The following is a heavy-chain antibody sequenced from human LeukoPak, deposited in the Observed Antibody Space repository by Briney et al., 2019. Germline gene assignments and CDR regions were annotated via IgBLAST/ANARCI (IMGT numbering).Heavy chain of an antibody. D-gene: IGHD5/OR15-5a*01. Sequence: GGSMRLSCAASGFTFSSYWMSWVRQAPGKGLEWVANIKQDGSEKYYVDSVKGRFTISRDNAKNSLYLQMNSLRAEDTAVYYCARGLGSKGMGCFDYWGQGTLVTVSS. CDR2: IKQDGSEK. CDR1: GFTFSSYW. CDR3: ARGLGSKGMGCFDY. V-gene: IGHV3-7*01. J-gene: IGHJ4*02.